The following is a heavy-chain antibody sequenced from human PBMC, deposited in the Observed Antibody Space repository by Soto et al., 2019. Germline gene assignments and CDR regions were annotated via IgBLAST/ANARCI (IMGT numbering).Heavy chain of an antibody. V-gene: IGHV4-38-2*01. J-gene: IGHJ4*02. D-gene: IGHD3-22*01. CDR3: ARLGFYYDSSAYEY. CDR2: IYHSGST. CDR1: GYSISSGWY. Sequence: LSLTCAVSGYSISSGWYWGWIRQPPGKGLEWIGSIYHSGSTYYNPSLKSRVTISVDTSKNQFSLKLSSVTAADTAIYYCARLGFYYDSSAYEYWGQGTLVTVSS.